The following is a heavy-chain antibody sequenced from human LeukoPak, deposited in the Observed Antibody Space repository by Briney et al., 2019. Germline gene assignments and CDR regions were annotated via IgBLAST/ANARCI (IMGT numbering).Heavy chain of an antibody. J-gene: IGHJ5*02. Sequence: SETLSLTCSVSGGPSSSYYWRWIRQPPGKGLEWIGHISYSGSTNYNPSLKSRVTISVDTSKNQFSLKLNSVTAADTAVYYCARGTNWSHPWGQGSLVTVSS. CDR1: GGPSSSYY. CDR2: ISYSGST. V-gene: IGHV4-59*01. CDR3: ARGTNWSHP.